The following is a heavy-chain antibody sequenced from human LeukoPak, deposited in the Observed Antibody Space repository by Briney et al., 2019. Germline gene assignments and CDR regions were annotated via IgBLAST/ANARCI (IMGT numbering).Heavy chain of an antibody. V-gene: IGHV1-46*01. D-gene: IGHD2-2*01. CDR1: GYTFTSYY. Sequence: GASVKVSCKASGYTFTSYYMHWVRQAPGQGLEWLGIISPSGGSTSYAQKFQGRVTMTRDTSTSTVYMELSSLRSEDTAVYYCARCLRSWAIGYCSSTSCPFDYWGQGTLVTVSS. CDR2: ISPSGGST. CDR3: ARCLRSWAIGYCSSTSCPFDY. J-gene: IGHJ4*02.